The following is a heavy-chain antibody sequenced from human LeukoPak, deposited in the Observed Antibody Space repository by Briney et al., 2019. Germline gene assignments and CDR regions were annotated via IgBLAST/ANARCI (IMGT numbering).Heavy chain of an antibody. V-gene: IGHV3-30*02. CDR2: IRYDGSNK. CDR1: GFTFSSYG. Sequence: GGSLRLSCAASGFTFSSYGMHWVRQAPGKGLEWVAFIRYDGSNKYYADSVKGRFTISRDNSKNTLYLQMNSLRAEDTAVYYCAKVAGVDTIFGVVRYYYYYYMDVWGKGTTVTVSS. D-gene: IGHD3-3*01. J-gene: IGHJ6*03. CDR3: AKVAGVDTIFGVVRYYYYYYMDV.